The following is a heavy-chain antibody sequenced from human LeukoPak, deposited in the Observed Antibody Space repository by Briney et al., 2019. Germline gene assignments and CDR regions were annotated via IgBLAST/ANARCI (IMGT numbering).Heavy chain of an antibody. CDR1: GYTFTSYG. CDR3: ARVPLYYGSGRTHFDY. J-gene: IGHJ4*02. V-gene: IGHV1-18*01. CDR2: ISAYNGNT. Sequence: ASVKVSCKASGYTFTSYGISWVRQAPGQGLEWMGWISAYNGNTNYAQKLQGRVTMTTDTSTSTAYMELRNLRSDDTAVYYCARVPLYYGSGRTHFDYWGQGTLVTVSS. D-gene: IGHD3-10*01.